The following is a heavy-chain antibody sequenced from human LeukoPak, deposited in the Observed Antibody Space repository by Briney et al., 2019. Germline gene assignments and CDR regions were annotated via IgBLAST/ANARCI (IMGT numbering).Heavy chain of an antibody. Sequence: WESVSLICPVAGGSISSHYWSSIRQPPGKGLECIGEIYYSGSTNYNPSLKSRVTISVDTSRNQFSLKLSSVTAADSAVYYCPRRTGYLNYYYYYYMDVWGNGTTVTVSS. V-gene: IGHV4-59*11. CDR2: IYYSGST. D-gene: IGHD3/OR15-3a*01. CDR1: GGSISSHY. CDR3: PRRTGYLNYYYYYYMDV. J-gene: IGHJ6*03.